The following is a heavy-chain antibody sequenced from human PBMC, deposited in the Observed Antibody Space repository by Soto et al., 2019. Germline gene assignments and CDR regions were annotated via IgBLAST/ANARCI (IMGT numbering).Heavy chain of an antibody. CDR3: TRHYYDSSGYPIPDY. J-gene: IGHJ4*02. CDR1: GFIFSGSA. CDR2: IKNKANNYAT. Sequence: EVQLVESGGGLVQPGGSLKLSCAASGFIFSGSAMHWVRQASGKGLEWVGRIKNKANNYATAYAASVKGRFTISRDDSKNTAYLQMNSLKTEDTAVYYCTRHYYDSSGYPIPDYWGQGTLVTVSS. V-gene: IGHV3-73*02. D-gene: IGHD3-22*01.